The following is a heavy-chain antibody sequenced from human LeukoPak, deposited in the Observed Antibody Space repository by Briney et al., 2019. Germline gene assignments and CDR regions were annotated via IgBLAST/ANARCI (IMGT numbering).Heavy chain of an antibody. D-gene: IGHD2-2*01. V-gene: IGHV1-58*01. Sequence: GASVKVSCKASGFTFTSSAVQWVRQARGQRLEWIGWIVVGSGNTNYAQKLQGRVTMTTDTSTSTAYMELRSLRSDDTAVYYCARDSPGMCSCTSCYDGYYYYGMDVWGQGTTVTVSS. J-gene: IGHJ6*02. CDR1: GFTFTSSA. CDR2: IVVGSGNT. CDR3: ARDSPGMCSCTSCYDGYYYYGMDV.